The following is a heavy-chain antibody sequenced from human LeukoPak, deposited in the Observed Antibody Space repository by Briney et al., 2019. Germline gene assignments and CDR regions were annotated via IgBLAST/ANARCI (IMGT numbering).Heavy chain of an antibody. CDR1: GYTLTELS. Sequence: ASVKVSCKVSGYTLTELSMHWVRQAPGKGLECMGGFDPEDGETIYAQKFQGRVTMTEDTSTDTAYMELSSLRSEDTAVYYCATVYYDSSTYYFDYWGQGTLVTVSS. J-gene: IGHJ4*02. D-gene: IGHD3-22*01. V-gene: IGHV1-24*01. CDR2: FDPEDGET. CDR3: ATVYYDSSTYYFDY.